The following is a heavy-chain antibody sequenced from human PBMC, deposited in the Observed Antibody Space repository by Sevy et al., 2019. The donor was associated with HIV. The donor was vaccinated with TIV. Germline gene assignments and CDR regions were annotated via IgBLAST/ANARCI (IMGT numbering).Heavy chain of an antibody. J-gene: IGHJ6*02. D-gene: IGHD4-17*01. Sequence: GESLKISCEGSGYSFTSYWIGWVRQMPGKGLEWMGIIYPGDSDTRYIPSFQGQVTISADKSISTAYLQWSSLKASDTAMYYCARAVTHEEHYYYYGMDVWGQGTTVTVSS. CDR3: ARAVTHEEHYYYYGMDV. V-gene: IGHV5-51*01. CDR2: IYPGDSDT. CDR1: GYSFTSYW.